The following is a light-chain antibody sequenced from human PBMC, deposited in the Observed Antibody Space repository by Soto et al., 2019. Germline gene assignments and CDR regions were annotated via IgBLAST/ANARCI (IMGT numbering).Light chain of an antibody. Sequence: DIQMTQSPSSVSASIGDRVTITCRASQRGGGWLVWYQQKPGIAPKALLYGTTLLQSGVPSRFSGSGSGTEFTLTISSLQPEDFATYFCQQATSFPPVRAFGGGTKVEMK. J-gene: IGKJ4*01. CDR2: GTT. CDR3: QQATSFPPVRA. V-gene: IGKV1-12*01. CDR1: QRGGGW.